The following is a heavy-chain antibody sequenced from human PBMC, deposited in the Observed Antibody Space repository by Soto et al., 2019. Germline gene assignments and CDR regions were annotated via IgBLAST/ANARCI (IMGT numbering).Heavy chain of an antibody. D-gene: IGHD3-16*01. CDR2: INSDGSTK. J-gene: IGHJ3*01. V-gene: IGHV3-74*01. Sequence: EVQVVESGGGLVQPGASLRLSCAASGFPFTPFWMHWVRQAPGKGLVWLSHINSDGSTKVYADSVKGRFTISRDNAKNTLYLQMNSLKAEDTAVYYCVRDRGSRDSFNVWGRGTMVTVSS. CDR1: GFPFTPFW. CDR3: VRDRGSRDSFNV.